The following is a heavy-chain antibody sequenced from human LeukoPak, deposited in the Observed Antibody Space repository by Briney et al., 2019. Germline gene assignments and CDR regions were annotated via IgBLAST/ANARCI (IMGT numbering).Heavy chain of an antibody. CDR1: GGSFSGYY. V-gene: IGHV4-34*01. J-gene: IGHJ4*02. CDR3: EVVVAATQDLVRDY. D-gene: IGHD2-15*01. CDR2: INHSGST. Sequence: SETLSLTCAVYGGSFSGYYWSWIRQPPGKGLEWTGEINHSGSTNYNPSLKSRVTISVDPSQHQFPLKLSSVTAADTAVYYCEVVVAATQDLVRDYWGQGTLVTVSS.